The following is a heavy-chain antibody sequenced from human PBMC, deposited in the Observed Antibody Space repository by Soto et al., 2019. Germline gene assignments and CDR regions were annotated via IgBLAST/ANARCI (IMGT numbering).Heavy chain of an antibody. J-gene: IGHJ4*02. CDR1: GFTFSYG. V-gene: IGHV3-30*18. CDR2: ISYDSSNK. CDR3: AKLVIGYCSGNTCDDY. Sequence: ESGGGLIQPGGSLSLSCAASGFTFSYGIHWLRQAPGRGLEWVAYISYDSSNKFYGDSVKGRFTISRDNSKNTQFLQMNSLRAEDTAVYYCAKLVIGYCSGNTCDDYWGQGTLVAVSS. D-gene: IGHD2-15*01.